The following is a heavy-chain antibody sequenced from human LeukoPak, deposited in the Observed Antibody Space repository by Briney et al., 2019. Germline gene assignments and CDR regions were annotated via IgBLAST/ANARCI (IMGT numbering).Heavy chain of an antibody. CDR2: IIPILGIA. V-gene: IGHV1-69*04. Sequence: GASVTVSCTASGGXFXSYAISWVRQAPXXGXEWMGRIIPILGIANYAQKFQGRVTITADKSTSTAYMELSSLRSEDTAVYYCARSKSTSSDYWGQGTLVTVSS. D-gene: IGHD2-2*01. CDR3: ARSKSTSSDY. CDR1: GGXFXSYA. J-gene: IGHJ4*02.